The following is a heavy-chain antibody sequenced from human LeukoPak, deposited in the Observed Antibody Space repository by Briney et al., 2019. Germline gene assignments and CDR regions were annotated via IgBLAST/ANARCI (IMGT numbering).Heavy chain of an antibody. CDR3: ARGGRNYGNWFDP. Sequence: SVKVSCKASGGTFSSYAISWVRQAPGQGLEWMGGIIPIFGTANYAQKFQGRVTITTDESTSTAYMELSSLRSEDTAVYYCARGGRNYGNWFDPWGQGTLVTVSS. J-gene: IGHJ5*02. CDR1: GGTFSSYA. V-gene: IGHV1-69*05. CDR2: IIPIFGTA. D-gene: IGHD4-11*01.